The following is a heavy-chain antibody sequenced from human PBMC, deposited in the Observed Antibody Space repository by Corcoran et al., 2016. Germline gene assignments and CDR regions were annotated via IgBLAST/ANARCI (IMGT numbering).Heavy chain of an antibody. J-gene: IGHJ5*02. CDR3: AADPGMGGGWFDP. V-gene: IGHV1-58*01. Sequence: QMQLVQSGPEVKKPGTSVKVSCKASGFTFTNSAVQWVRQARGQRLEWIGWIVVGSGNTNYAQKFQERVTITRDMSTSTAYMELSSLRSEDTAVYYCAADPGMGGGWFDPWGQGTLVTVSS. CDR2: IVVGSGNT. CDR1: GFTFTNSA.